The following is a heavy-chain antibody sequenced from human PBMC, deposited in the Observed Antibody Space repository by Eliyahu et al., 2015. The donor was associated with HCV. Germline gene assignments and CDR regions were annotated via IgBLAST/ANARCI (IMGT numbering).Heavy chain of an antibody. V-gene: IGHV3-15*01. J-gene: IGHJ4*02. CDR3: VRSFGIVNYFDY. CDR2: IKTKADGETT. D-gene: IGHD3-3*01. CDR1: GFTFXDTW. Sequence: EVQLVESGGGLVKPGGSLRLSCVASGFTFXDTWMWWVRQAPGKGLEWVGRIKTKADGETTDYAAPVKGRFTISRDDSKDTLDLVMNSLKAEDTAVYYCVRSFGIVNYFDYWGQGTLVTVSS.